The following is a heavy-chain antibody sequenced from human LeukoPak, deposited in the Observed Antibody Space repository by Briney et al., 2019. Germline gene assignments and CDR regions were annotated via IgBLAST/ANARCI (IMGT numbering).Heavy chain of an antibody. CDR3: AKVVGSSGWYVY. V-gene: IGHV3-23*01. CDR1: GFTFSSYA. Sequence: GGSLRLSCAASGFTFSSYAMSWVRQAPGKGLEWVSAISGSGGSTYYADSVKGRFTISRDNSKNTLYLQMNSLRAEDTAIYCCAKVVGSSGWYVYWGQGTLVTVSS. D-gene: IGHD6-19*01. CDR2: ISGSGGST. J-gene: IGHJ4*02.